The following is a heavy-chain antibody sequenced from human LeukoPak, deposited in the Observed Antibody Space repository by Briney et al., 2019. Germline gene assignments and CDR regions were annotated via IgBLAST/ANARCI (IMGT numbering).Heavy chain of an antibody. CDR3: ARHYDGSGINWFDP. Sequence: PSETLSLTCTVSGDSISSSSYYWGWIRQPPGKGLEWIGSIYNSGSTYYNPSLKSRVTMSVDTSKNQFSLNLYSVTAADTAVYYCARHYDGSGINWFDPWGQGTLVTVSS. D-gene: IGHD3-10*01. CDR1: GDSISSSSYY. V-gene: IGHV4-39*01. CDR2: IYNSGST. J-gene: IGHJ5*02.